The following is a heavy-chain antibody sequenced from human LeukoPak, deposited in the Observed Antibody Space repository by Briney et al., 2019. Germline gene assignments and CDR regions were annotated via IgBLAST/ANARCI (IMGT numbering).Heavy chain of an antibody. V-gene: IGHV1-2*02. CDR3: AVLRIGYYDDVFDI. CDR2: INPKSGGT. Sequence: ASVKVSCKASGYTFTGYYMHWVRQAPGQGLEWMGWINPKSGGTNYAQKFQGRVTLTRDTSITTAYMELSRLRSDDTAVYYCAVLRIGYYDDVFDIWGQGTMVTVSS. D-gene: IGHD3-22*01. CDR1: GYTFTGYY. J-gene: IGHJ3*02.